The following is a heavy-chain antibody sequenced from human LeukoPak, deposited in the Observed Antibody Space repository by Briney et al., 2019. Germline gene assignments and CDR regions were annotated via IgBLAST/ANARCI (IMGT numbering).Heavy chain of an antibody. CDR2: ISHSGST. J-gene: IGHJ4*01. CDR3: ARGRDYYGANLNFDC. D-gene: IGHD4-23*01. CDR1: GGSFSGYY. V-gene: IGHV4-34*01. Sequence: SERVSLTCAVYGGSFSGYYWSWTRQPPGKGLEWIGEISHSGSTNYNPSLKSGVTISVDTSKDQFSLKLSSVTAADTAVYYCARGRDYYGANLNFDCWGQRRLVSVSS.